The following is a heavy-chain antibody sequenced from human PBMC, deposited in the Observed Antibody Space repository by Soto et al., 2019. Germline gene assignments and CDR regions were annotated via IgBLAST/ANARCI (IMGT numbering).Heavy chain of an antibody. CDR3: ARVRRDFWSGYYTETFDY. V-gene: IGHV3-7*01. D-gene: IGHD3-3*01. J-gene: IGHJ4*02. CDR2: IKQDGSEK. CDR1: GFTFSSYW. Sequence: TGGSLRLSCAASGFTFSSYWMSWVRQAPGKGLEWVANIKQDGSEKYYVDSVKGRLTISRDNAKNSLYLQMNSLRAEDTAVYYCARVRRDFWSGYYTETFDYWGQGTLVTVS.